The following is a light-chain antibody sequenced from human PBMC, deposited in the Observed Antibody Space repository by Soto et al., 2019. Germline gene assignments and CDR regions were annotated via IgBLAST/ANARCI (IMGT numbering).Light chain of an antibody. CDR2: GAS. CDR1: QSLTSY. CDR3: QQYGSSPWT. V-gene: IGKV3-20*01. Sequence: DIVLTQSPGTLSLSPGERATLSCRASQSLTSYLAWYQQRLGQAPRLLLYGASSRATGIPDRFSGSASGTEFTLTISRLEPEDFAVYFCQQYGSSPWTFGRGTKVEIK. J-gene: IGKJ1*01.